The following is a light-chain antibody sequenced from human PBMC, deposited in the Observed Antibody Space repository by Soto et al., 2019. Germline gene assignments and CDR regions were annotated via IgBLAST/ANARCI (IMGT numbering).Light chain of an antibody. CDR3: QQSYSTPLT. J-gene: IGKJ4*01. CDR1: QSISSY. Sequence: DSQTTQSPSSPSASVGDRVTITSRASQSISSYLNWYQQKPGKAPKLLIYAASSLQSGVPSRFSGSGSGTDFTLTISSLQPEDFATYYCQQSYSTPLTFGGGTKV. V-gene: IGKV1-39*01. CDR2: AAS.